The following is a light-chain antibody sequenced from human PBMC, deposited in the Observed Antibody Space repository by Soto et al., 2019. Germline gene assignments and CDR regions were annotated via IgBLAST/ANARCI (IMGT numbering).Light chain of an antibody. CDR3: KQYSKWPLT. Sequence: DIQMTQSPSTLSASVGDRVTITCRASQSISSWLAWYQQKPGKAPKLLIYGASTRAAETPARFSGSGSETEFTLTIRSLQSEDFAVYYCKQYSKWPLTVGGGTKVDIK. CDR1: QSISSW. CDR2: GAS. V-gene: IGKV1-5*01. J-gene: IGKJ4*01.